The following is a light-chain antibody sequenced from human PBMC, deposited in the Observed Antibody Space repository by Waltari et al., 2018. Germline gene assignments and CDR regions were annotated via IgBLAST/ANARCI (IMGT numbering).Light chain of an antibody. V-gene: IGLV2-11*02. CDR3: CSYADHYTSV. CDR1: LTHVGVCNY. CDR2: DVH. J-gene: IGLJ3*02. Sequence: QSALTQPRSVCGSPGQCVNISCPGTLTHVGVCNYIPWYQQLPGQAPKRIIYDVHKRPSGVPDRSSGSKTGNTASLTISGLQSEDEANYFCCSYADHYTSVFGGGTNLTVL.